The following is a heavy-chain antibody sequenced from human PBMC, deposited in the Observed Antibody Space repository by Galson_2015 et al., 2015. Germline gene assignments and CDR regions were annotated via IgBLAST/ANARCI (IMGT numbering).Heavy chain of an antibody. CDR1: GFTFSDYY. V-gene: IGHV3-11*06. D-gene: IGHD2-2*01. J-gene: IGHJ4*02. CDR3: ARIRYCSSTSCYPAFDY. Sequence: SLRLSCAASGFTFSDYYMSWIRQAPGKGLEWVSYISSSSSYTNYADSVKGRFTISRDNAKNSLYLQMNSLRAEDTAVYYCARIRYCSSTSCYPAFDYWGQGTLVTVSS. CDR2: ISSSSSYT.